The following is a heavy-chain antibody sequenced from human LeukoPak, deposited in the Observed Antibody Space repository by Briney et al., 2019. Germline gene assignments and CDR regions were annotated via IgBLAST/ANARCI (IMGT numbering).Heavy chain of an antibody. CDR1: GFTFSEYY. V-gene: IGHV3-11*01. Sequence: GGSLRLSCVASGFTFSEYYTSWIRQAPRDWMEGVSYISSSGSTIPNAASLTGRFTISRDTAKNSMYLQRNSLRAEDTAVYYCAREEQQLVRTYPNYYYYYMNVWGKGTTSTVS. D-gene: IGHD6-13*01. CDR2: ISSSGSTI. J-gene: IGHJ6*03. CDR3: AREEQQLVRTYPNYYYYYMNV.